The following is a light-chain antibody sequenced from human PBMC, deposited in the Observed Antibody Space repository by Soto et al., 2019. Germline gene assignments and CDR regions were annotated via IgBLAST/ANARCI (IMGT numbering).Light chain of an antibody. CDR3: QHSFSTPLS. CDR1: QSVNNY. CDR2: AAS. V-gene: IGKV1-39*01. J-gene: IGKJ4*01. Sequence: DIQMTQSPSSLSASVGDRVTIACRASQSVNNYLAWYQQKPGNVPTLLIYAASTLQDGVTSRFNGSGFGTDFTVTITNLQPKDFATYYCQHSFSTPLSFGGGTKVESK.